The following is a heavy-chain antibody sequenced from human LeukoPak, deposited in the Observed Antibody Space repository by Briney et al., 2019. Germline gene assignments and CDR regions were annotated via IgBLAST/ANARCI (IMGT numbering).Heavy chain of an antibody. Sequence: SETLSLTCTVSGGSISSYYRSWIRQPPGKGLEWIGYVYYSGSTNYNPSLKSRVTISVDTSKNQFSLKLSSVTAADTAVYYCARVAGTAMAHPFDYWGQGTLVTVSS. J-gene: IGHJ4*02. V-gene: IGHV4-59*01. CDR1: GGSISSYY. CDR2: VYYSGST. CDR3: ARVAGTAMAHPFDY. D-gene: IGHD5-18*01.